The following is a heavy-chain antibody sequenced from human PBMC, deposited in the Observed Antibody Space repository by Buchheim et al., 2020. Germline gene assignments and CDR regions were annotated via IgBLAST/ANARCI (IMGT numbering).Heavy chain of an antibody. V-gene: IGHV3-7*03. D-gene: IGHD3-10*01. CDR1: GFTFSNFW. Sequence: EVQLVESGGGLVQPGGSLRLSCAASGFTFSNFWMTWVRQAPGKGLEWVANIKQDGSEKYYVDSVKGRFTISRDNAKNSLCLQVYSLRAEDTAVYYCARGRGLDCWGQGTL. J-gene: IGHJ4*02. CDR2: IKQDGSEK. CDR3: ARGRGLDC.